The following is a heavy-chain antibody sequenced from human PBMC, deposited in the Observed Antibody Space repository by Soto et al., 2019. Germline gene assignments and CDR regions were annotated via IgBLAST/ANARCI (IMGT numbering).Heavy chain of an antibody. Sequence: QVQLVESGGGLVQPGGSLRLSCAASGFTFSDYYMSWIRQAPGKGLEWVSYISSSGSTIYYADSVKGRFTISRDNAKNSLYLQMNSLRAEDTAVYYCARGLSCISTTCHVGPVDVWGQGTTVTVSS. CDR3: ARGLSCISTTCHVGPVDV. CDR2: ISSSGSTI. D-gene: IGHD2-2*01. CDR1: GFTFSDYY. V-gene: IGHV3-11*01. J-gene: IGHJ6*02.